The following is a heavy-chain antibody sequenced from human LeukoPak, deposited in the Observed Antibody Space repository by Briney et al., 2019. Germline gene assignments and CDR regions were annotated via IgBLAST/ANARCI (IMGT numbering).Heavy chain of an antibody. V-gene: IGHV3-30*18. CDR1: GFTFSSYG. CDR3: AKDPSPDPYYYYGMDV. Sequence: GGSLRLSCAASGFTFSSYGMHWVRQAPGKGLEWVAVISYDGSNKYYADSVKGRFTISRDNSKNTLYLKMNSLRAEDTAVYYCAKDPSPDPYYYYGMDVWGQGTTVTVSS. J-gene: IGHJ6*02. CDR2: ISYDGSNK.